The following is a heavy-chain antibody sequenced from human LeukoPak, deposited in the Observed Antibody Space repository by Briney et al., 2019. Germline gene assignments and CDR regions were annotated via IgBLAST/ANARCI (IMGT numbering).Heavy chain of an antibody. J-gene: IGHJ3*02. D-gene: IGHD3-22*01. CDR3: ARGGSGYYDAFDI. CDR1: GGCISSYY. Sequence: PSETLSLTCTVSGGCISSYYWSWIRQPPGKGLEWIGYIYYSGSTNYNPSLKSRVTISVDTSKNQFSLKLSSVTAADTAVYYCARGGSGYYDAFDIWGQGTMVTVSS. V-gene: IGHV4-59*01. CDR2: IYYSGST.